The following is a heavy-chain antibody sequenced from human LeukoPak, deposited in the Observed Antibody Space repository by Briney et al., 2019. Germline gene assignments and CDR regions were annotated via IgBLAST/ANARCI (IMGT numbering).Heavy chain of an antibody. CDR2: IYYSGST. D-gene: IGHD1-1*01. Sequence: PSETLSLTCTVSGGSMSPYHWGRIRQPPGKGLEWTGYIYYSGSTNYNPSLKSRVTISVDTSKNQFSLKLSSVTAADTAVYYCARGAHERGFDYWGQGTLVTVSS. J-gene: IGHJ4*02. CDR3: ARGAHERGFDY. CDR1: GGSMSPYH. V-gene: IGHV4-59*01.